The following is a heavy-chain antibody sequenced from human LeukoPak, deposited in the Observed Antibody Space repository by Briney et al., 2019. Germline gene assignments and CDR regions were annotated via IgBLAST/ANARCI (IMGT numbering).Heavy chain of an antibody. D-gene: IGHD6-13*01. CDR2: IKQDGSEK. Sequence: GGSLRLSCAASGFTFSSYWMSWVRQAPGKGPEWVANIKQDGSEKYYVDSVKGRFTISRDNAKNSLYLQMNSLRAEDTAVYYCARDRYSSSWSGDYFDYWGQGTLVTVSS. V-gene: IGHV3-7*01. CDR3: ARDRYSSSWSGDYFDY. J-gene: IGHJ4*02. CDR1: GFTFSSYW.